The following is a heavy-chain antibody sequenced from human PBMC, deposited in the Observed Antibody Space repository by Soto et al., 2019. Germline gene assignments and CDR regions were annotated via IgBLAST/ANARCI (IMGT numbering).Heavy chain of an antibody. CDR3: AKENWYPDL. CDR1: GFTFSDYY. J-gene: IGHJ2*01. Sequence: QVQLVESGGGLVKPGGSLRLSSAASGFTFSDYYMTWIRQAPGKGLEWVSYINMGGTTVYYADSVKGRFTISRDNAENSLFLQMNSLRVEDTAVYYCAKENWYPDLWGRGTLVTVSS. V-gene: IGHV3-11*01. CDR2: INMGGTTV.